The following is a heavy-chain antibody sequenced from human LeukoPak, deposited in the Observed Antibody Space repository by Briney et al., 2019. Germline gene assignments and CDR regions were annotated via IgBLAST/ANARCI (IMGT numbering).Heavy chain of an antibody. CDR2: FDPEDGET. D-gene: IGHD5-18*01. J-gene: IGHJ4*02. CDR3: ATDRDSTAMGPSYFDY. CDR1: GYTLTELS. V-gene: IGHV1-24*01. Sequence: GASVKVSCKVSGYTLTELSMHWVRQAPGKGLEWMGGFDPEDGETIYAQKFQGRVTMTEDTSTDTAYMELSSLRSEDTAVYYCATDRDSTAMGPSYFDYWGQGTLVTVSS.